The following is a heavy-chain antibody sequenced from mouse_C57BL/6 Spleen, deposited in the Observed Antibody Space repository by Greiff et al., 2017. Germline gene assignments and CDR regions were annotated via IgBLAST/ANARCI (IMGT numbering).Heavy chain of an antibody. CDR2: IDPSDSYT. V-gene: IGHV1-69*01. CDR1: GYTFTSYW. Sequence: QVQLQQPGAELVMPGASVKLSCKASGYTFTSYWMHWVKQRPGQGLEWIGEIDPSDSYTNYNQKFKGKSTLTVDKSSSTAYMQLSSLTSEDSAVYYCARRTGTNFDYGGQGTTLTVSS. CDR3: ARRTGTNFDY. D-gene: IGHD4-1*01. J-gene: IGHJ2*01.